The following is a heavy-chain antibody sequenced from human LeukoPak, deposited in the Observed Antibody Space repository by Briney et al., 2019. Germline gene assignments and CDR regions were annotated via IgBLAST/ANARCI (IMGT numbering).Heavy chain of an antibody. Sequence: SETLSLTCAVYGGSFSGYYWSWIRQPPGKGLEWIGEINHSGSTNYNPSLKSRVTISVDTSKNQFSLKLSSVTAADTAVYYCARSDCSCTSCYWVYWGQGTLVTVS. CDR3: ARSDCSCTSCYWVY. CDR1: GGSFSGYY. CDR2: INHSGST. J-gene: IGHJ4*02. V-gene: IGHV4-34*01. D-gene: IGHD2-2*01.